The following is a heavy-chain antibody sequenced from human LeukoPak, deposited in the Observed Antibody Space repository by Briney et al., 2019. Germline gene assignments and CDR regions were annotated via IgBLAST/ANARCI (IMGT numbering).Heavy chain of an antibody. V-gene: IGHV3-73*01. CDR1: GFTFSGSA. CDR2: IRSKANSYAT. Sequence: GGSLRLSCAASGFTFSGSAMHWVRQASGKGLEWVGRIRSKANSYATAYAASVKGRFTISRDDSKNTAYLQMNGLKTEDTAVYYCTRHGDFHIVDYWGQGTLVTVSS. D-gene: IGHD2/OR15-2a*01. J-gene: IGHJ4*02. CDR3: TRHGDFHIVDY.